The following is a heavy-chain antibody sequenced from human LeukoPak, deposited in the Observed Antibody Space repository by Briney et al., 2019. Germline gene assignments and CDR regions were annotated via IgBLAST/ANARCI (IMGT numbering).Heavy chain of an antibody. V-gene: IGHV4-59*01. CDR2: IYYSGST. J-gene: IGHJ3*02. D-gene: IGHD2-2*02. Sequence: PSETLSLTCTVSGGSISSYYWSRLRQPPGKGLEWIGYIYYSGSTNYNPSLKSRVTISVDTSKNQFSLKLSSVTAADTAVYYCARVKGYCSSTSCYSAFDIWGQGTMVTVSS. CDR1: GGSISSYY. CDR3: ARVKGYCSSTSCYSAFDI.